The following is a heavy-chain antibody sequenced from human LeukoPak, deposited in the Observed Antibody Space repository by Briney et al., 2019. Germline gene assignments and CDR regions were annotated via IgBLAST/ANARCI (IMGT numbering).Heavy chain of an antibody. J-gene: IGHJ6*02. CDR1: GFTVSSNY. V-gene: IGHV3-53*01. Sequence: PGGSLRLSCAACGFTVSSNYMSWVRQAPGKGLEWVSVIYSAGSTYYSDSVKGRFTISRDNSKNTLYLQMNSLRADDTAVYYCARANPEYSYGQAYYGMDVWGQGTTVTVSS. CDR2: IYSAGST. CDR3: ARANPEYSYGQAYYGMDV. D-gene: IGHD5-18*01.